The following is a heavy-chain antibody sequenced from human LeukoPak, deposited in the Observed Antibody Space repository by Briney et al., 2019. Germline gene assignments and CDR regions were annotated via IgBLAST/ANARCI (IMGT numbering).Heavy chain of an antibody. J-gene: IGHJ4*02. CDR3: AKHQSGSYGYFDY. CDR1: GFTLSSYA. D-gene: IGHD6-25*01. V-gene: IGHV3-23*01. CDR2: FSGSGGST. Sequence: GGSLRLSCAASGFTLSSYAMSWVRQAPGKGLEWVSGFSGSGGSTYYADSVKGRFTISRDNPKKTLYLQINSLRPEDTAVYFCAKHQSGSYGYFDYWGQGTLVTVSS.